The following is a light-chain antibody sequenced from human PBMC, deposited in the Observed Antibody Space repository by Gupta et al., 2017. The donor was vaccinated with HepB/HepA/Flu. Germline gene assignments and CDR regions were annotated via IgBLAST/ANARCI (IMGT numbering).Light chain of an antibody. CDR3: QTWGTGVRHVL. CDR1: CGHSDFA. J-gene: IGLJ2*01. CDR2: INSDGSH. Sequence: QLVLTQSTSASASLGFSVKITGPLRCGHSDFAIAWHQQQPERGPRYLMKINSDGSHDKGDGSPERFSGSSSGADRYLTISSLQSEDEADYFCQTWGTGVRHVLFGAGTKLTVL. V-gene: IGLV4-69*01.